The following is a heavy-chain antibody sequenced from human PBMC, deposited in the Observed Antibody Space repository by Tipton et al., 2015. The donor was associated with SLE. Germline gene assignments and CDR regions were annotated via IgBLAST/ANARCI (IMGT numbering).Heavy chain of an antibody. CDR2: INSDESIT. J-gene: IGHJ3*02. Sequence: SLRLSCAASGFTFSSYWMHWVRQAPGKGLVWVSRINSDESITTYADSVKGRFTISRDNANNTLYLKMNSLRVEDTAVYYCARGMGPLGSDALDIWGQGTMVTVSS. D-gene: IGHD7-27*01. CDR1: GFTFSSYW. CDR3: ARGMGPLGSDALDI. V-gene: IGHV3-74*01.